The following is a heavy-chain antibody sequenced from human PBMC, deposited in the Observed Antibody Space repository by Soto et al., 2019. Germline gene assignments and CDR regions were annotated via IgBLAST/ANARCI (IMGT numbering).Heavy chain of an antibody. CDR2: INGGNGPT. CDR3: VKDKEPDGAWDFDY. D-gene: IGHD4-17*01. Sequence: PGGSLRLSCAASGFTFSHYTMAWVRQLTGKGLEWVSGINGGNGPTYYADSVKGRFTVSRDNSQNTLYLQMNSLRVGDTAIYYCVKDKEPDGAWDFDYWGQGTLVTVSS. V-gene: IGHV3-23*01. CDR1: GFTFSHYT. J-gene: IGHJ4*02.